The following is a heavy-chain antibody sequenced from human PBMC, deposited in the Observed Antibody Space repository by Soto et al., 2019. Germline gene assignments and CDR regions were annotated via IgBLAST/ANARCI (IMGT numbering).Heavy chain of an antibody. D-gene: IGHD5-18*01. CDR3: ARQSYSYGYFMGPADYYYYYYMDV. CDR1: GYSFTSYW. V-gene: IGHV5-51*01. CDR2: IYPGDSDT. J-gene: IGHJ6*03. Sequence: GESLKISCKGSGYSFTSYWIGWVRQMPGKGLEWMGIIYPGDSDTRYSPSFQGQVTISADKSISTAYLQWSSLKASDTAMYYCARQSYSYGYFMGPADYYYYYYMDVWGKGTTVTVSS.